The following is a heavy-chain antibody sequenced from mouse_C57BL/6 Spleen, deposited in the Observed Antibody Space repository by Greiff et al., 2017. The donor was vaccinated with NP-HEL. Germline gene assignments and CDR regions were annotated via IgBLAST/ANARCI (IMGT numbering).Heavy chain of an antibody. CDR1: GFTFSSYA. J-gene: IGHJ2*01. CDR3: TRAYYGYYFDY. CDR2: ISSGGDYI. V-gene: IGHV5-9-1*02. Sequence: EVKLMESGEGLVKPGGSLKLSCAASGFTFSSYAMSWVRQTPEKRLEWVAYISSGGDYIYYADTVKGRFTISRDNARNTLYLQMSSLKSEDTAMYYCTRAYYGYYFDYWGQGTTLTVSS. D-gene: IGHD2-9*01.